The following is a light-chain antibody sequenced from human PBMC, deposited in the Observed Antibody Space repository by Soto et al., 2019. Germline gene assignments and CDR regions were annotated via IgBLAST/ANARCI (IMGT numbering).Light chain of an antibody. CDR2: DAS. Sequence: DIQMTQSPSSLSASAGDRVTITCQASQDITNHLNWYQQKAGRAPKLLINDASNLETGVPSRFSGSGSGTDFTLTISGLQPEDIATYYCQQYVNALTFGGGTKVEIK. V-gene: IGKV1-33*01. CDR3: QQYVNALT. J-gene: IGKJ4*01. CDR1: QDITNH.